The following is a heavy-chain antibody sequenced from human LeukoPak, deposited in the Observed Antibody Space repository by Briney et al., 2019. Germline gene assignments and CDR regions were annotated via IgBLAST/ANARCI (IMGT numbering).Heavy chain of an antibody. V-gene: IGHV3-30*03. Sequence: GGSLRLSCAASGXTFSTYGLHWVRQAPAKGLEWMAVISYDGNNKYYADSVKGRFTISRDNSKNTLYLQMSSLRLEDTAVYYCARSKTPFVGAFDYWGQGTLVTVSS. J-gene: IGHJ4*02. CDR3: ARSKTPFVGAFDY. D-gene: IGHD4/OR15-4a*01. CDR2: ISYDGNNK. CDR1: GXTFSTYG.